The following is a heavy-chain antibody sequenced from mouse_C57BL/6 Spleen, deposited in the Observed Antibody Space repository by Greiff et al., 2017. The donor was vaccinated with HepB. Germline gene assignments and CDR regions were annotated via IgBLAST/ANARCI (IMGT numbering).Heavy chain of an antibody. Sequence: EVHLVESGGGLVKPGGSLKLSCAASGFTFSDYGMHWVRQAPEKGLEWVAYVSSGSSTIYYADTVKGRFTISRDNAKNTLFLQMTSLRSEDTAMYYCARVYYYGSAKAYAMDYWGQGTSVTVSS. J-gene: IGHJ4*01. CDR1: GFTFSDYG. CDR3: ARVYYYGSAKAYAMDY. V-gene: IGHV5-17*01. D-gene: IGHD1-1*01. CDR2: VSSGSSTI.